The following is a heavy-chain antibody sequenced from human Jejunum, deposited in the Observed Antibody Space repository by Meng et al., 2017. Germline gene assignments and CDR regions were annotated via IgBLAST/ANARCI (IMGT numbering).Heavy chain of an antibody. CDR1: GYTFTRFT. Sequence: QVQLVQSGSELKKPGASVRISCKASGYTFTRFTINWVRQAPGQGLEWLGWINTNTGNSNYAQGFTGRFVFSVDTSVSTAYLQINNLRAEDTAVYYCAKTGYSGYDLDYWGQGTLVTVSS. J-gene: IGHJ4*02. V-gene: IGHV7-4-1*02. CDR3: AKTGYSGYDLDY. D-gene: IGHD5-12*01. CDR2: INTNTGNS.